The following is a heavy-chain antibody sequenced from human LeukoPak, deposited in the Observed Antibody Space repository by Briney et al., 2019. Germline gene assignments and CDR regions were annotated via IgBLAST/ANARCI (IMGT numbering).Heavy chain of an antibody. CDR2: ISAYNGNT. CDR1: GGTFSSYA. CDR3: ARGGGYCSSTSCYTGIIRGWFDP. J-gene: IGHJ5*02. Sequence: ASVKVSCKASGGTFSSYAISWVRQAPGQGLEWMGWISAYNGNTNYAQKLQGRVTMTRDTSISTAYMELRSLRSDDTAVYYCARGGGYCSSTSCYTGIIRGWFDPWGQGTLVTVSS. D-gene: IGHD2-2*02. V-gene: IGHV1-18*01.